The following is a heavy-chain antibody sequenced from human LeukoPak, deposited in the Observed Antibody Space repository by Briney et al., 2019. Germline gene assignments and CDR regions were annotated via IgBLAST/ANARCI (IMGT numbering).Heavy chain of an antibody. Sequence: PGGSLRLSCAASGFTFRSYTMHWVRQAPGKGLEWVAVILYDGRTTNYAESVRGRFTISRDNAKNSLYLQMNSLRAEDTALYYCAKDSSGRSPYYFDYWGQGTLVTVSS. CDR1: GFTFRSYT. J-gene: IGHJ4*02. CDR2: ILYDGRTT. V-gene: IGHV3-30*04. D-gene: IGHD6-19*01. CDR3: AKDSSGRSPYYFDY.